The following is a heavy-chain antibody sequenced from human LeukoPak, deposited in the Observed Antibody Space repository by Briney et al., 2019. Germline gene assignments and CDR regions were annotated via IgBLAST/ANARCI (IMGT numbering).Heavy chain of an antibody. CDR3: AREFIAAAADYYYYGMDV. J-gene: IGHJ6*02. V-gene: IGHV1-69*01. CDR2: IFGTA. D-gene: IGHD6-13*01. Sequence: IFGTANYAQKFQGRVTITADESTSTAYMELSSLRSEDTAVYYCAREFIAAAADYYYYGMDVWGQGTTVTVSS.